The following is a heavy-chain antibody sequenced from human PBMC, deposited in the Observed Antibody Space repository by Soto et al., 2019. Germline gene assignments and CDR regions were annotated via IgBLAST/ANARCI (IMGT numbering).Heavy chain of an antibody. CDR3: AKDSGERYAHYYYYYYGMDV. CDR2: ISGSGGST. V-gene: IGHV3-23*01. Sequence: GGSLRLSCAASGFTFSRYAMSWVRQAPGKGLEWVSAISGSGGSTYYADSVKGRFTISRDNSKNTLYLQMNSLRAEDTAVYYCAKDSGERYAHYYYYYYGMDVWGQGTTVSVSS. J-gene: IGHJ6*02. CDR1: GFTFSRYA. D-gene: IGHD3-10*01.